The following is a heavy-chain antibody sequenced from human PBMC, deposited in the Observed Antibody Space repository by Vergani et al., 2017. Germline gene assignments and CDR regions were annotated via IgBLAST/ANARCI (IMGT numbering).Heavy chain of an antibody. V-gene: IGHV4-39*01. Sequence: QLHLQESGPGLVKPSETLSLTCTVSGGSITSSSSYWGWIRQPPGKGLEWIGNIYHSGGAYYNPSLKGRVTISVDTSKNQFSLEVTSVTAADTAIYFRARTESFILRYFHWALWGQGTLVTVSS. J-gene: IGHJ4*02. CDR1: GGSITSSSSY. D-gene: IGHD3-9*01. CDR2: IYHSGGA. CDR3: ARTESFILRYFHWAL.